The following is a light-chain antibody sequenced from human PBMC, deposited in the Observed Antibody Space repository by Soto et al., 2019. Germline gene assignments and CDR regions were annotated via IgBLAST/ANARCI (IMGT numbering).Light chain of an antibody. CDR3: LQDYNYPRT. CDR2: AAS. Sequence: AIQMTQSPSSLSASVGDRVTITCRASQNIRNDLGWYQQKPGKAPKLLIYAASNLESGVPSRFSGSGGSGTDFTLTISSLQPEDFATYYCLQDYNYPRTFGQGTKMEI. V-gene: IGKV1-6*01. J-gene: IGKJ1*01. CDR1: QNIRND.